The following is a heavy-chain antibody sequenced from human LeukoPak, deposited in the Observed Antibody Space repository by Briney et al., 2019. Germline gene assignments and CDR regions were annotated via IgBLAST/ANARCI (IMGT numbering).Heavy chain of an antibody. V-gene: IGHV3-49*04. Sequence: GRSLRLSCTASGFTFGDYAMSWVRQAPGKGLEWVGFVIRKAYGRTKTYAASVTRRFTISRDDSKSIAYLQMNSLKTEDTAVYYCTRLRGEYDILTGYHYYFYGMDVWGKGTTVTVSS. J-gene: IGHJ6*04. CDR2: VIRKAYGRTK. CDR1: GFTFGDYA. CDR3: TRLRGEYDILTGYHYYFYGMDV. D-gene: IGHD3-9*01.